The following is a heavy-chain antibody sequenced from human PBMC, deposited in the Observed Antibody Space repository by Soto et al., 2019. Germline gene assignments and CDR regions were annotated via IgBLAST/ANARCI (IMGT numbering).Heavy chain of an antibody. J-gene: IGHJ4*02. Sequence: QVQLVESGGGVVQPGRSLRLSCAASGFTFSSYGMHWVRQAPGKGLEWVAVISYDGSNKYYADSVKGRFTISRDNSKKPMNLQINSLRAEDTAVYYCAKDRDWVGFDYWGQGTLVTVSS. CDR2: ISYDGSNK. V-gene: IGHV3-30*18. D-gene: IGHD2-21*01. CDR3: AKDRDWVGFDY. CDR1: GFTFSSYG.